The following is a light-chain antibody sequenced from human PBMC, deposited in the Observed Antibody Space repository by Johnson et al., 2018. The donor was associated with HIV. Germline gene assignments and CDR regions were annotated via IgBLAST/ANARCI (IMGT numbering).Light chain of an antibody. V-gene: IGLV1-51*02. J-gene: IGLJ1*01. Sequence: QSVLTQPPSVSAAPGQKVTISCSGSSSNIGNNYVSWYQVLPGTAPKLLIYENNKRPSGIPDRFSGSKSRTSATLGITGLQTGDEADYYCGTWDSGLGAVYVFGPGTKVTVL. CDR1: SSNIGNNY. CDR3: GTWDSGLGAVYV. CDR2: ENN.